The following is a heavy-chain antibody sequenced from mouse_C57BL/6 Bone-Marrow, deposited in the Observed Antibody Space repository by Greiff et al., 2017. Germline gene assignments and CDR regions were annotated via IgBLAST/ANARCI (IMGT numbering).Heavy chain of an antibody. V-gene: IGHV1-7*01. CDR3: AKRTYYSNYVPMDY. J-gene: IGHJ4*01. D-gene: IGHD2-5*01. CDR2: INPSRGYT. Sequence: QVPLQQSGAELAKPGASVKLSCKASGYTFTSYWMQWVKQRPGQGREWIGYINPSRGYTKYNQKFKDKATLTADKSSSTAYMQLSSLTYEDSAVYYCAKRTYYSNYVPMDYWGQGTSVTVSS. CDR1: GYTFTSYW.